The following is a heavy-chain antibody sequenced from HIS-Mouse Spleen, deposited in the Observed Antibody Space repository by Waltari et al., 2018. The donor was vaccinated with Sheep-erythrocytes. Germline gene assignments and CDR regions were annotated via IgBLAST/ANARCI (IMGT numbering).Heavy chain of an antibody. Sequence: EVQLVESGGGLVKPGGSLRLSCEAAGFTCRSYSMNWVRQAPGKGLEWVSSISSSSSYIYYADSVKGRFTISRDNAKNSLYLQMNSLRAEDTAVYYCARVASGATFDYWGQGTLVTVSS. V-gene: IGHV3-21*01. CDR3: ARVASGATFDY. CDR1: GFTCRSYS. J-gene: IGHJ4*02. CDR2: ISSSSSYI. D-gene: IGHD1-26*01.